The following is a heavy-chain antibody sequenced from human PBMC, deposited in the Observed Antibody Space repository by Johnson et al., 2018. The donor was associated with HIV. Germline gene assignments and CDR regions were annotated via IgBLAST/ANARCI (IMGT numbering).Heavy chain of an antibody. J-gene: IGHJ3*02. CDR3: ARGSRLTYDNDDAHLLQAFDI. CDR2: ISYDGSDK. D-gene: IGHD3-22*01. Sequence: QVQLVESGGGVVQPGRSLRLSCAASGFTFSSYGMHWVRQAPAKGLEWVAVISYDGSDKDYADSVKGRFTISRDSYTNTLYLQVYSLRAEDTAVYYCARGSRLTYDNDDAHLLQAFDIWGQGTVVTVSS. V-gene: IGHV3-30*04. CDR1: GFTFSSYG.